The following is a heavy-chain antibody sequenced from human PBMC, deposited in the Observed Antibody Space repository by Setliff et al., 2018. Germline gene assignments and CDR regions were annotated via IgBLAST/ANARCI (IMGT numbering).Heavy chain of an antibody. V-gene: IGHV1-18*01. CDR2: ISAYNGRT. CDR3: ARASGGNSMEDGFDI. CDR1: DYTFTDYG. Sequence: GASVKVSCKASDYTFTDYGIYWVRQAPGQGLEWMGWISAYNGRTNYAEKFHARVTMTTDTATSTAYMELRSLKSDDTAVYYCARASGGNSMEDGFDIWGQGTMVTVSS. J-gene: IGHJ3*02. D-gene: IGHD1-26*01.